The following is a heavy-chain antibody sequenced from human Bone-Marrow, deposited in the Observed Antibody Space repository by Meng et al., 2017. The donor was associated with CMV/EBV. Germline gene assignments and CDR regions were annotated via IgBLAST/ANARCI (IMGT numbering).Heavy chain of an antibody. CDR2: INHSGST. CDR3: ARSGYSSSWSGL. Sequence: GSLRLSCAVYGGSFSGYYWSWIRQPPGKGLEWIGEINHSGSTNYNPSLKSRVTISVDTSKNQFSLKLSSVTAADTAVYYCARSGYSSSWSGLWGQGTLVTVSS. V-gene: IGHV4-34*01. D-gene: IGHD6-13*01. J-gene: IGHJ4*02. CDR1: GGSFSGYY.